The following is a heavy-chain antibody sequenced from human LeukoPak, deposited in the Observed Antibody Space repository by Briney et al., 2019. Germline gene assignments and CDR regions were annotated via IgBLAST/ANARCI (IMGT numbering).Heavy chain of an antibody. D-gene: IGHD6-19*01. V-gene: IGHV3-73*01. CDR2: IRSKANSYAT. Sequence: GGSLKLSCAASGFTFSGSAMHWVRQASGKGLEWVGRIRSKANSYATAYAASVKGRFTISRDDSKSTAYLQMNSLKTEDTAVYYCLTGIAVAGTDYWGQGTLVTVSS. J-gene: IGHJ4*02. CDR1: GFTFSGSA. CDR3: LTGIAVAGTDY.